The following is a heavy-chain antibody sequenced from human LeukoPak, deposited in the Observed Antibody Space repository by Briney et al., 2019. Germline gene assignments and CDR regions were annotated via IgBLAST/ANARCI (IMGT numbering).Heavy chain of an antibody. CDR2: IYSGDST. D-gene: IGHD6-19*01. Sequence: GGSLRLSCAASGFTVSSNYMSWVRQAPGKGLEWVSVIYSGDSTYYADSVKGRFTISRDNSKNTLYLQMNSLRAEDTAVYYCARDYSSGWYYFDYWGQGTLVTVSS. CDR3: ARDYSSGWYYFDY. J-gene: IGHJ4*02. V-gene: IGHV3-53*01. CDR1: GFTVSSNY.